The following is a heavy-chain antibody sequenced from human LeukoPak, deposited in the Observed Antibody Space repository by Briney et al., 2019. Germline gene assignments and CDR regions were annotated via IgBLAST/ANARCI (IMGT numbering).Heavy chain of an antibody. J-gene: IGHJ6*03. CDR2: IDGAGGEK. CDR3: ARDWVAVGGDYMDV. V-gene: IGHV3-7*01. Sequence: PGGSLRLSCEASGFTFSRHWLTWVRQAPGKGLEWVGNIDGAGGEKHYVDSVKGRFTISRDNAKNSLYLQMNSLRAEDTAVYYCARDWVAVGGDYMDVWGKGTTVTISS. CDR1: GFTFSRHW. D-gene: IGHD2-15*01.